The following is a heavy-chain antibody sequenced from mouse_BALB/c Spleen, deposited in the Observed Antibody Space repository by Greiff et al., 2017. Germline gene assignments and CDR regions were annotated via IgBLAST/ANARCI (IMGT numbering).Heavy chain of an antibody. D-gene: IGHD1-1*01. CDR3: ARGDYYGSSYDAMDY. Sequence: EVKVVESGGGLVKPGGSLKLSCAASGFTFSDYYMYWVRQTPEKRLEWVATISDGGSYTYYPDSVKGRFTISRDNAKNNLYLQMSSLKSEDTAMYYCARGDYYGSSYDAMDYWGQGTSVTVSS. CDR1: GFTFSDYY. V-gene: IGHV5-4*02. J-gene: IGHJ4*01. CDR2: ISDGGSYT.